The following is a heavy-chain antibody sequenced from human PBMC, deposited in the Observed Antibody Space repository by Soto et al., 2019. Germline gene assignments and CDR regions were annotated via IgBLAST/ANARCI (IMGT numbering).Heavy chain of an antibody. J-gene: IGHJ5*02. CDR1: GYTFTSYD. Sequence: QVQLVQSGAEVKKPGASVKVSCKASGYTFTSYDINWVRQATGQGLEWMGWMNPNSGNTGYAQKYQGRVTMTRNTSISTAYMELSSLRSEDTAVYYCAGGLAMTSFGGESWFDPWGQGTLVTVSS. CDR2: MNPNSGNT. V-gene: IGHV1-8*01. D-gene: IGHD3-16*01. CDR3: AGGLAMTSFGGESWFDP.